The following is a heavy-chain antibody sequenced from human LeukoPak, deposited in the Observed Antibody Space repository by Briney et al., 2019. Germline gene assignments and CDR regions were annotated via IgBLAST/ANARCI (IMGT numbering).Heavy chain of an antibody. J-gene: IGHJ3*01. D-gene: IGHD4-17*01. CDR2: IWYDGSNE. V-gene: IGHV3-33*01. CDR3: ASSTVTTRGVGDFDL. Sequence: GTSLRLSCEASGFIFSTYGMNWVRQAPGKGLEWGAIIWYDGSNEYYADSVKGRFSISRDNSKSTLYLEMNSLRADDTAIYYRASSTVTTRGVGDFDLWGHGTWVTVSS. CDR1: GFIFSTYG.